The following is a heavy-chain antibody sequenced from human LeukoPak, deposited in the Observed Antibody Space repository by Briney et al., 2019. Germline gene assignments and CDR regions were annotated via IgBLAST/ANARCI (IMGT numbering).Heavy chain of an antibody. CDR3: ARADGYCSSTSCFYYYYYMDV. CDR2: INPSGGST. V-gene: IGHV1-46*01. Sequence: ASVKVSCKASGYTFTSYYMHWVRQAPGQGLEWMGIINPSGGSTSYAQKFQGRVTMTRDTSTRTVYMELSSLRSEDTAVYYCARADGYCSSTSCFYYYYYMDVWGKGTTVTVSS. J-gene: IGHJ6*03. D-gene: IGHD2-2*01. CDR1: GYTFTSYY.